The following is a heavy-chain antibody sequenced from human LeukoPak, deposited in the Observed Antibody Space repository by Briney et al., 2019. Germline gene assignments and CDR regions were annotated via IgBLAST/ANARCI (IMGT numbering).Heavy chain of an antibody. J-gene: IGHJ5*02. CDR1: GFTFTSSA. Sequence: SVKVSCKASGFTFTSSAMQWVRQARGQRLEWIGWIFVGSGNTNYAQKFQGRVTITADESTSTAYMELSSLRSEDTAVYYCAREDPGYSSSWWHNWFDPWGQGTLVTVSS. CDR2: IFVGSGNT. D-gene: IGHD6-13*01. CDR3: AREDPGYSSSWWHNWFDP. V-gene: IGHV1-58*02.